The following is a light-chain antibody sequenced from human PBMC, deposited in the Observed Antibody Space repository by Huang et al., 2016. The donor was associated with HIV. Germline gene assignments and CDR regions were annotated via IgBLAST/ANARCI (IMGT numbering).Light chain of an antibody. CDR1: QSVGSN. V-gene: IGKV3-15*01. CDR3: QQYNNWPPWT. J-gene: IGKJ1*01. CDR2: GAS. Sequence: EIVMTQSPATLSVSPGERATLSCRASQSVGSNLAWYQQKPGQPPRLVLYGASTRATGLPARFSGSGSGTDFTLTISSLQSEDFAVYYCQQYNNWPPWTFGQGTRVEIK.